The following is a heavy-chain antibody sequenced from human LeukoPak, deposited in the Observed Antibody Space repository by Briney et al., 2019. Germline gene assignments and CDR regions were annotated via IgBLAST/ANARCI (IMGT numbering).Heavy chain of an antibody. CDR1: GFTFSSYS. V-gene: IGHV3-48*01. CDR2: ISSSSSTI. Sequence: GGSLRLSCAASGFTFSSYSMNWVRQAPGKGLEWVSYISSSSSTIYYADSVKGRFTISRDNAKNSLYLQMNSLRAEDTAVYYCAKLASEVGVTDYYYYMDVWGKGTTVTVSS. D-gene: IGHD1-26*01. J-gene: IGHJ6*03. CDR3: AKLASEVGVTDYYYYMDV.